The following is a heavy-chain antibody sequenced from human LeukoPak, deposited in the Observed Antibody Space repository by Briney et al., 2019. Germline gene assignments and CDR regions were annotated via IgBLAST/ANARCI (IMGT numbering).Heavy chain of an antibody. V-gene: IGHV3-30*18. D-gene: IGHD3-10*01. CDR3: AKDDSRYGSGSSTKNGMDV. CDR1: GFTFSSYG. Sequence: PGRSLRLSCAASGFTFSSYGMHWVRQAPGKGLEWVAVISYDGSNKYYADSVKGRFTISRDNSKNTLYLQMNSLRAEDTAVYYCAKDDSRYGSGSSTKNGMDVWGQGTTVTVSS. J-gene: IGHJ6*02. CDR2: ISYDGSNK.